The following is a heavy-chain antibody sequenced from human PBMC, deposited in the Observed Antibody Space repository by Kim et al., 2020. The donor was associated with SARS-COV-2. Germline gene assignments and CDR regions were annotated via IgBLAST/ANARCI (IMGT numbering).Heavy chain of an antibody. J-gene: IGHJ5*01. D-gene: IGHD2-21*02. V-gene: IGHV3-23*01. CDR2: IGGSGGGT. Sequence: GGSLRLSCAASGFIFSHHSMSWVRQTPGKGLEWVGVIGGSGGGTDYADAVKGRGAISRSNSKNTVMLHMNSQRVETTAVYFYAYGGPYCGCDCGFFSWG. CDR1: GFIFSHHS. CDR3: AYGGPYCGCDCGFFS.